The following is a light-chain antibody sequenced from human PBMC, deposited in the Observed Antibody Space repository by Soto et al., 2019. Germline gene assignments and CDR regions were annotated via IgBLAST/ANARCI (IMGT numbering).Light chain of an antibody. CDR2: GAS. V-gene: IGKV3-15*01. J-gene: IGKJ1*01. CDR1: QSVNSN. CDR3: QQYKNFWT. Sequence: EIVMTQSPATLTVSPGERATLSCRASQSVNSNLAWYQQKPGQAPRLVIYGASTRATGIPARFSGSGSGTEFTLIISSLQSEDFAVYYCQQYKNFWTFGQGTKVEI.